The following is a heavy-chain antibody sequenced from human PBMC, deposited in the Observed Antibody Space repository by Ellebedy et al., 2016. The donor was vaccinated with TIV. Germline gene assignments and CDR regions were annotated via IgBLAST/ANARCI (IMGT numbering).Heavy chain of an antibody. CDR3: AKDLIPSSSGPFAY. CDR2: ISWNSGSI. D-gene: IGHD1-26*01. CDR1: GFTFDAYA. Sequence: SLKISCAASGFTFDAYAMPWVRQAPGKGLEWVSGISWNSGSIDYADSVTGRFTISRDNAKNSLYLQMNSLRAEDTAVYYCAKDLIPSSSGPFAYWGQGTLVTVSS. J-gene: IGHJ4*02. V-gene: IGHV3-9*01.